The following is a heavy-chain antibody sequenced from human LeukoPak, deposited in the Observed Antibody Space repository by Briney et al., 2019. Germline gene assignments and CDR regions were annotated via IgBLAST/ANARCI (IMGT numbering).Heavy chain of an antibody. CDR2: INPSGGST. CDR3: ARATVTTDDHDAFDI. CDR1: GYTFTSYC. V-gene: IGHV1-46*01. J-gene: IGHJ3*02. Sequence: ASVKVSCKASGYTFTSYCMHWVRQAPGQGLEWMGIINPSGGSTSYAQKFQGRVTMTRDTSTSTVYMELSSLRSEDTAVYYCARATVTTDDHDAFDIWGQGTMVTVSS. D-gene: IGHD4-17*01.